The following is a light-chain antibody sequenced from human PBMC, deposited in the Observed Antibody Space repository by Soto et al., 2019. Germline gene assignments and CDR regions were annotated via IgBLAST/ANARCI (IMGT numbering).Light chain of an antibody. Sequence: EIVLTQSPGTPSLSPGERATLSCRASQSVSSNLAWYQQKPGQAPRLLIYGASTRATGIPARFSGSGSGTAFTLTISRLEPEDFAVYYRQQYGSSPGTFGQGTKVDIK. CDR2: GAS. CDR1: QSVSSN. V-gene: IGKV3-20*01. CDR3: QQYGSSPGT. J-gene: IGKJ1*01.